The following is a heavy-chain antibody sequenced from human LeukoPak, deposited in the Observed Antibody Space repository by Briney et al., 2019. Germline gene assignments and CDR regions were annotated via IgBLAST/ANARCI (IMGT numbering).Heavy chain of an antibody. V-gene: IGHV3-48*03. CDR2: ISSSGSTI. D-gene: IGHD6-19*01. CDR1: GFTFSSYE. Sequence: PGGSLRLSCAASGFTFSSYEMNWVRQAPGKGLEWVSYISSSGSTIYYADSVKGRFTISRDNAKNSLYLQMNSLRAEDTVVYYCARARIAVAGPYWGQGTLVTVSS. CDR3: ARARIAVAGPY. J-gene: IGHJ4*02.